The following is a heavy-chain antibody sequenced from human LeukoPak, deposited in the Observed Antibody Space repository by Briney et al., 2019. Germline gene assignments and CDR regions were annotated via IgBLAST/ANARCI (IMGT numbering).Heavy chain of an antibody. CDR2: IRSQTAGGTT. CDR3: AHGSAQYYEY. Sequence: GGSLRLSSAVSGLTLSNVWMNWVRQAPGKGLEWVGRIRSQTAGGTTDFAAPVKGRFSISRDDSKNSLYLQMNSLTSEDTAVYYCAHGSAQYYEYWGQGTLVTVSS. V-gene: IGHV3-15*07. D-gene: IGHD2-15*01. CDR1: GLTLSNVW. J-gene: IGHJ1*01.